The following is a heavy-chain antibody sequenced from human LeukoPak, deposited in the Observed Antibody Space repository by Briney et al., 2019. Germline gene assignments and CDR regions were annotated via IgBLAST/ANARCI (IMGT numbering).Heavy chain of an antibody. CDR3: ARVANYYGSGSSPPPFDY. Sequence: GGSLRLSCAASGFTFSSYGMHWVRQAPGKGLEWVANIKQDGSEKYYVDSVKSRFTISGDNAKNSLYLQMNSLRAEDTAVYYCARVANYYGSGSSPPPFDYWGQGTLVTVSS. J-gene: IGHJ4*02. V-gene: IGHV3-7*01. CDR1: GFTFSSYG. D-gene: IGHD3-10*01. CDR2: IKQDGSEK.